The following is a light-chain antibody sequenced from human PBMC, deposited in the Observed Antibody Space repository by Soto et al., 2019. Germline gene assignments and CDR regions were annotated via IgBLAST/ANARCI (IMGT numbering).Light chain of an antibody. CDR2: GAS. CDR1: QSVSSSY. Sequence: EIVLTQSPGTLSLSPGERATLSCRASQSVSSSYLAWYQQKPGQAPRLLIYGASSRATGISDRFSGSGSGTDFTLTISRLEPEDFAVYYCQQYGRSPPMYTFGQGTKLEIK. CDR3: QQYGRSPPMYT. J-gene: IGKJ2*01. V-gene: IGKV3-20*01.